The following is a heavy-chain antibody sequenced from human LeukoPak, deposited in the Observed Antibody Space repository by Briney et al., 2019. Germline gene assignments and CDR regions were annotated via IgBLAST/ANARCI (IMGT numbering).Heavy chain of an antibody. D-gene: IGHD2-15*01. V-gene: IGHV3-11*03. CDR2: ISSSSSYT. J-gene: IGHJ3*02. Sequence: PGGSLRLPCAASGFTFSDYYMSWIRQAPGKGLEWVSYISSSSSYTNYADSVKGRFTISRDNAKNSLYLQMNSLRAEDTAIYYCARTQCPGASYYSDAFDIWGQATMVTVSS. CDR3: ARTQCPGASYYSDAFDI. CDR1: GFTFSDYY.